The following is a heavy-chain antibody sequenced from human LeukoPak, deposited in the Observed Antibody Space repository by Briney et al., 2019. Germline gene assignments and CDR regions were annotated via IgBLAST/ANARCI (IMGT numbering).Heavy chain of an antibody. J-gene: IGHJ4*02. CDR2: IYYSGNT. Sequence: SETLSLTCTVSGGSISSYYWSWIRQPPGKGLEWIGYIYYSGNTNYNPSLKSRVTISVDTSKNQFSLKLSSVTAADTAVYYCAREATPDIVVVPAAEYYFDYWGQGTLVTVSS. CDR1: GGSISSYY. D-gene: IGHD2-2*01. V-gene: IGHV4-59*01. CDR3: AREATPDIVVVPAAEYYFDY.